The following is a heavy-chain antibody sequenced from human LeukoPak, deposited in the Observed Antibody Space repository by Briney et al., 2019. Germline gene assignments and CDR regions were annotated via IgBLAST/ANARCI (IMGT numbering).Heavy chain of an antibody. CDR1: GFTFSSYW. CDR3: ARDTISDDASDI. V-gene: IGHV3-7*01. CDR2: IKQDGSEK. Sequence: GGSLRLSCAASGFTFSSYWMSWLRQAPGKGLEWVANIKQDGSEKYYVHSVKGRFTISRDNAKISLYLQMNSLRAEDTAVYYCARDTISDDASDIWGQGTMVTVSS. D-gene: IGHD3-10*01. J-gene: IGHJ3*02.